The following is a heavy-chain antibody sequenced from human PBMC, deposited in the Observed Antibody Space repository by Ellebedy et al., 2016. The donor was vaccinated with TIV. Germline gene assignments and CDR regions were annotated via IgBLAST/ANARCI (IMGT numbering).Heavy chain of an antibody. CDR2: ISSSSSTI. V-gene: IGHV3-48*01. D-gene: IGHD2/OR15-2a*01. Sequence: PGGSLRLSCVASGFTFSSYSMNWVRQAPGKGLEWVSYISSSSSTIYYADSVKGRFTVSRDNANNSLYLQMDSLRAEDTAVYYCAVWDFFRFDSWGQGTLVTVSS. CDR3: AVWDFFRFDS. J-gene: IGHJ4*02. CDR1: GFTFSSYS.